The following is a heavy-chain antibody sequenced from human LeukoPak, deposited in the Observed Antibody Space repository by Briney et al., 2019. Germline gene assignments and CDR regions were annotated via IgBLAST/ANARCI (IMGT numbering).Heavy chain of an antibody. Sequence: PGGSLRLSCAASGFTFSSYSMNWVRQAPGKGLEWVSSISSSSSYIYYADSVKGRFTISRDNAKNSLYLQMNSLRAEDTAVYYCARTNPYYYDSSGCFDYWGQGTLVTVSS. CDR1: GFTFSSYS. D-gene: IGHD3-22*01. CDR3: ARTNPYYYDSSGCFDY. CDR2: ISSSSSYI. V-gene: IGHV3-21*01. J-gene: IGHJ4*02.